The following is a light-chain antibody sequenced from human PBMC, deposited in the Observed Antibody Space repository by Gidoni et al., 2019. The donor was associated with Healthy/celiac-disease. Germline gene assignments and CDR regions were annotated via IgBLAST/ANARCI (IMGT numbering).Light chain of an antibody. CDR2: GNS. CDR3: QSYDSSLGVV. V-gene: IGLV1-40*01. CDR1: SSNIGAGYD. J-gene: IGLJ2*01. Sequence: QSVLTQPPSVSGAPGQRVTISCPGSSSNIGAGYDVHWYQQLPGTAPKLLIYGNSNRPSGVPDRSSGSKSGTSASLAITGLQAEDEADYYCQSYDSSLGVVFGGGTKLTVL.